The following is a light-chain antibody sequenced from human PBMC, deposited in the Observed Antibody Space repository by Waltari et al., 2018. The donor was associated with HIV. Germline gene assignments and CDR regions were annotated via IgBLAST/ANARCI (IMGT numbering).Light chain of an antibody. V-gene: IGLV3-25*03. Sequence: SYELTQPPSVSVSPGQTAGITCSGAVLSRQYTYWYRQKPGQAPVMVIYRDTERPSGIPGRFSGSKSGTTVTLTIGGVQAEDEADYYCQSADNSGPHVVFGGGTTLTVL. J-gene: IGLJ2*01. CDR3: QSADNSGPHVV. CDR2: RDT. CDR1: VLSRQY.